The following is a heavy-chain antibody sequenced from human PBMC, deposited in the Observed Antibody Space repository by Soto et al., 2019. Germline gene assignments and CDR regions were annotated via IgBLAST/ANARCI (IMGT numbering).Heavy chain of an antibody. V-gene: IGHV3-21*01. J-gene: IGHJ4*02. D-gene: IGHD1-26*01. CDR2: ISSSSSYI. Sequence: EVQLVESGGGLVKPGGSLRLSCAASGFTFSSYSMNWVRQAPGKGLEWVSSISSSSSYIYYADSVKGRFTISRDNAKNSLYLQMTRLRAEDTAVYYCARGAVGATDYWGQGTLVTVSS. CDR1: GFTFSSYS. CDR3: ARGAVGATDY.